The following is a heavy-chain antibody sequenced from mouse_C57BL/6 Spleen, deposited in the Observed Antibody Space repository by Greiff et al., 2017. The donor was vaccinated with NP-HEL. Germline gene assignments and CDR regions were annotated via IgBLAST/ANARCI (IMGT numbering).Heavy chain of an antibody. CDR3: ARMGYYDYLYAMDY. CDR1: GYAFSSSW. CDR2: IYPGDGDT. V-gene: IGHV1-82*01. J-gene: IGHJ4*01. Sequence: VQLQQSGPELVKPGASVKISCKASGYAFSSSWMNWVKQRPGKGLEWIGRIYPGDGDTNYNGKLKGKATLTADKSSSTAYMQLSSLTSEDSAVYFCARMGYYDYLYAMDYWGQGTSVTVSS. D-gene: IGHD2-4*01.